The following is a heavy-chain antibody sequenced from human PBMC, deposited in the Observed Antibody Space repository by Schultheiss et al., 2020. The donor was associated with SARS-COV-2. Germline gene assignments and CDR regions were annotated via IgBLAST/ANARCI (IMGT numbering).Heavy chain of an antibody. CDR3: AREVAITMFAFDI. CDR2: INPNSGGT. V-gene: IGHV1-2*02. Sequence: ALVKVSCKASGYTFTGYYMHWVRQAPGQGLEWMGWINPNSGGTNYAQKFQGRVTMTRDTSISTAYMELSRLRSDDTAVYYCAREVAITMFAFDIWGQGTMVTVSS. CDR1: GYTFTGYY. J-gene: IGHJ3*02. D-gene: IGHD3-10*02.